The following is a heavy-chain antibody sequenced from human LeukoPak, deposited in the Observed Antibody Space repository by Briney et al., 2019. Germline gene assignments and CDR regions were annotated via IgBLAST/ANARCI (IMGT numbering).Heavy chain of an antibody. V-gene: IGHV4-4*02. CDR2: IYHSGST. Sequence: KPSETLSLTCAVSGGSISSSNWWSWVRQPPGKGLEWIGEIYHSGSTNYNPSLKSRVTISVDTSKNQFSLKLSSVTAADTAVYYCARGSGIFGVVLTDNWFDPWGQGTLVTVSS. CDR1: GGSISSSNW. D-gene: IGHD3-3*01. CDR3: ARGSGIFGVVLTDNWFDP. J-gene: IGHJ5*02.